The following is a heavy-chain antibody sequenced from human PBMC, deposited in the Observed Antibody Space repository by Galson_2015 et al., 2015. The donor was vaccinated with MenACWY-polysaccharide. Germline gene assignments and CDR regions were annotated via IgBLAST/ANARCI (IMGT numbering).Heavy chain of an antibody. D-gene: IGHD3-10*01. V-gene: IGHV3-30*18. CDR1: GFTFSTYG. Sequence: SLRLSCAASGFTFSTYGMHWVRQAPGKGLEWVAVISYDGSKKYFADSVKGRFTISRDNAKNSLYLQMNSLRAEDTAVYYCAKYGSGSRTAFEIWGQGTMVTVSS. CDR3: AKYGSGSRTAFEI. J-gene: IGHJ3*02. CDR2: ISYDGSKK.